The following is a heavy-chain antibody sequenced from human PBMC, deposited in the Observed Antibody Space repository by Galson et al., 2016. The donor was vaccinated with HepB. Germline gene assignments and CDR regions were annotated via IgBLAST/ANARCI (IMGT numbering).Heavy chain of an antibody. V-gene: IGHV3-7*04. Sequence: SLRLSCAASAFTVRSYWMTWVRQAPGKGLEWVANINGDGREKNYVASVKGRFTISRDNAKSSLYLQMNSLRAADKAVYYCARVTLYDSSYYYRHFDCWGQGTLLTVSS. J-gene: IGHJ4*02. D-gene: IGHD3-22*01. CDR1: AFTVRSYW. CDR3: ARVTLYDSSYYYRHFDC. CDR2: INGDGREK.